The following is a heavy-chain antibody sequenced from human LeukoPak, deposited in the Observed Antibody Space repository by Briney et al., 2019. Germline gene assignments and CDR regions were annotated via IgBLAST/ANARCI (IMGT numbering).Heavy chain of an antibody. CDR2: ISWNSGSI. J-gene: IGHJ5*02. V-gene: IGHV3-9*01. Sequence: PGGSLRLSCAASGFTFDDYAMHWVRQAPGKGLEWVSGISWNSGSIGYADSEKGRFTISRDNAKNSLYLQMNSLRAEDTALYYCAKGPHSSSWYNWFDPWGQGTLVTVSS. CDR3: AKGPHSSSWYNWFDP. CDR1: GFTFDDYA. D-gene: IGHD6-13*01.